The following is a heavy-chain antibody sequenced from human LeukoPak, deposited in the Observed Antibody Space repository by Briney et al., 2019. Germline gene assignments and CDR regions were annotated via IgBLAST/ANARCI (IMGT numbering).Heavy chain of an antibody. D-gene: IGHD6-13*01. CDR2: IQYDGSNK. J-gene: IGHJ4*02. CDR3: ARHTGSTWSTGY. Sequence: GGSLRLSCAASGFTLTSYGMHWVRQAPGKGLEWVAFIQYDGSNKNYADSVKGRFTISRDNSNNTLYLQMSSLRAGDTAVYYCARHTGSTWSTGYWGQGTLVTVSS. V-gene: IGHV3-33*05. CDR1: GFTLTSYG.